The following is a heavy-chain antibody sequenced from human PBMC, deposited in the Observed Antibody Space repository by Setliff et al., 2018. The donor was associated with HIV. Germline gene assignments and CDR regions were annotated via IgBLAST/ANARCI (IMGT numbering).Heavy chain of an antibody. CDR3: ARDTLTMVRGVMFVPTESYLGMDV. V-gene: IGHV4-39*07. CDR1: GGSISSSNYY. CDR2: VFYSGNT. Sequence: SETLSLTCTVSGGSISSSNYYWGWIRQSPGKGLEWIGSVFYSGNTYYNPCLKTRVTISVNTYKNQFSLTFRSVTAADTAVYYCARDTLTMVRGVMFVPTESYLGMDVWGQGTTVTVS. D-gene: IGHD3-10*01. J-gene: IGHJ6*02.